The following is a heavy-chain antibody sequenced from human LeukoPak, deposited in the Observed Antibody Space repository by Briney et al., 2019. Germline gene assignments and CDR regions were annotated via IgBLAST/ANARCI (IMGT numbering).Heavy chain of an antibody. Sequence: GGSLRLSCAASGFTFNNFGMHWVRQAPGKGLEWVAFMGYEGIHKYYADSVKGRFTISRDNAKNSLYLQMNSLRAEDTAVYYCARDSYCSGGSCYGDFDYWGQGTLVTVSS. J-gene: IGHJ4*02. D-gene: IGHD2-15*01. V-gene: IGHV3-30*02. CDR3: ARDSYCSGGSCYGDFDY. CDR2: MGYEGIHK. CDR1: GFTFNNFG.